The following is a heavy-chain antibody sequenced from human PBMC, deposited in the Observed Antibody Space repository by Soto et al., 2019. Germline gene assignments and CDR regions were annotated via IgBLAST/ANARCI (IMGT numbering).Heavy chain of an antibody. V-gene: IGHV3-33*01. J-gene: IGHJ4*02. D-gene: IGHD5-12*01. CDR2: IWYDGSNK. CDR3: ARRGYSGSTIDY. Sequence: QVQLVESGGGVVQPGRSLRLSCAASGFTFSSYGMHWVRQAPGKGLEWVAVIWYDGSNKYYADSVKGRFTISRDNSKNTLYLQMNSLRAEDTAVYYCARRGYSGSTIDYWGQGTLVTVSS. CDR1: GFTFSSYG.